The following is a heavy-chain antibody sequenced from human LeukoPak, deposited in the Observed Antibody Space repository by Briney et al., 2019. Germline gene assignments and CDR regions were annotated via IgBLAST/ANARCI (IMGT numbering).Heavy chain of an antibody. Sequence: ASVKVSCKASGGTFSSYAISWVRQAPGQGLEWMGGIIPIFGTANYAQKFQGRVTITADESTSTAYMELSSLRSEDTAVYYCARSQLLHPSLDYYYMDVWGKGTTVTVSS. D-gene: IGHD2-2*02. CDR1: GGTFSSYA. V-gene: IGHV1-69*13. CDR2: IIPIFGTA. J-gene: IGHJ6*03. CDR3: ARSQLLHPSLDYYYMDV.